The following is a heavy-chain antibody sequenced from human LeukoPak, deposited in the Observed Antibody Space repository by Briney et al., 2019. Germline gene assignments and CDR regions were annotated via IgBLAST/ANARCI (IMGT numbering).Heavy chain of an antibody. CDR3: ARDNVPGYFDY. J-gene: IGHJ4*02. CDR2: IYYSGST. D-gene: IGHD2-8*01. CDR1: GGSISSSSYY. V-gene: IGHV4-39*07. Sequence: SETLSLTCTVSGGSISSSSYYWGWIRQPPGKVLEWIGSIYYSGSTYYNPSLKSRVTISVDTSKNQFSLKLSSVTAADTAVYYCARDNVPGYFDYWGQGTLVTVSS.